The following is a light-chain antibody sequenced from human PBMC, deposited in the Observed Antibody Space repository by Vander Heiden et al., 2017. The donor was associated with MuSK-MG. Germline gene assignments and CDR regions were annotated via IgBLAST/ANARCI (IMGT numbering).Light chain of an antibody. CDR1: QRVSSY. CDR3: QQRSNKLT. CDR2: DAS. J-gene: IGKJ4*01. Sequence: ELVLTQSPATLSLSPGARATLSCRASQRVSSYVAWYQQKPGQAPRLLIYDASNRATGIPARCSGSGSGTDFTLTISSLEPEDVAVYYCQQRSNKLTFGGGTKVEIK. V-gene: IGKV3-11*01.